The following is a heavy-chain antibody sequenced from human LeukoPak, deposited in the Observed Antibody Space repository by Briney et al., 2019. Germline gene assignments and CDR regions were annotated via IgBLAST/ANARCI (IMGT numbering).Heavy chain of an antibody. CDR1: GFTLNSYA. J-gene: IGHJ4*02. CDR2: ISGSGGST. V-gene: IGHV3-23*01. CDR3: ASYDILTGYHSPFDY. Sequence: GGSLRLSCAASGFTLNSYAMSWVRQAPGKGLEWVSAISGSGGSTYYADYVKGRFTISRDNSQNTLYLQMNSLRAEDTGVYYCASYDILTGYHSPFDYWGQGSLVTVSS. D-gene: IGHD3-9*01.